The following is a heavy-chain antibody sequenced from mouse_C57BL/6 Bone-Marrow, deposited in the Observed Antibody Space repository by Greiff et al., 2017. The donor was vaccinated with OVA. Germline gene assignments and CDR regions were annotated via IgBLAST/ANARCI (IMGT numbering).Heavy chain of an antibody. Sequence: EVQLQQSGPGLVKPSQSLSLTCSVTGYSITSGYYWTWIRQFPGNKLEWMGYISYDGSNNYNPSLKNRISITRDTSKNQFFLKLNSVTTEDTATYYCARSYGNYRYFDVWGTGTTVTVSS. CDR2: ISYDGSN. J-gene: IGHJ1*03. V-gene: IGHV3-6*01. D-gene: IGHD2-1*01. CDR1: GYSITSGYY. CDR3: ARSYGNYRYFDV.